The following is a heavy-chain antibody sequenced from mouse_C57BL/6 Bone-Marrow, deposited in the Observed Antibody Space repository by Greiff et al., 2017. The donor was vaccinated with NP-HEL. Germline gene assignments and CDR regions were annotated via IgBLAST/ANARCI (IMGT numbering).Heavy chain of an antibody. CDR2: INPYNGGT. J-gene: IGHJ3*01. CDR1: GYTFTDYY. V-gene: IGHV1-19*01. CDR3: AREGDYGSSFAY. D-gene: IGHD1-1*01. Sequence: EVQGVESGPVLVKPGASVKMSCKASGYTFTDYYMNWVKQSHGKSLEWIGVINPYNGGTSYNQKFKGKATLTVDKSSSTAYMELNSLTSEDSAVYYCAREGDYGSSFAYWGQGTLVTVSA.